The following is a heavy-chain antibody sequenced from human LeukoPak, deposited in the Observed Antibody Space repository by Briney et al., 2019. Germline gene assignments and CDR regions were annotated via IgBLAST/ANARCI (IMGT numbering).Heavy chain of an antibody. D-gene: IGHD1-7*01. CDR2: IIPIFVTA. V-gene: IGHV1-69*05. J-gene: IGHJ6*03. Sequence: ASLKVSSKASRGTFSSYAISWVRQAPGQGLEWMGGIIPIFVTANYAQKCQGRVTITTDESTSTAYMELSSLRSEHTAVYYCARDSYNWNYGGNYYYYYYMDVWGKGTTVTVSS. CDR1: RGTFSSYA. CDR3: ARDSYNWNYGGNYYYYYYMDV.